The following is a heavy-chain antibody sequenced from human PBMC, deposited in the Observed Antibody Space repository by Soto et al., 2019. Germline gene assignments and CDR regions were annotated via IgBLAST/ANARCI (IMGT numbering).Heavy chain of an antibody. V-gene: IGHV4-59*08. CDR1: GGSISSYY. J-gene: IGHJ6*03. Sequence: SETLSLTCTVSGGSISSYYWSWIRQPPGKGLEWIGYIYYSGSTNYNPSLKSRVTISVDTSKNQFSLKLSSVTAADTAVYYCARHTPQRGMPRHYYMDVWGKGTTVTVSS. CDR3: ARHTPQRGMPRHYYMDV. CDR2: IYYSGST. D-gene: IGHD2-2*01.